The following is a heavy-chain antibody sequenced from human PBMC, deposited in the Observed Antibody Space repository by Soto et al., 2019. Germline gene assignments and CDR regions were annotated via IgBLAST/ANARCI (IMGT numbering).Heavy chain of an antibody. D-gene: IGHD2-8*01. CDR1: GYSFTDYH. J-gene: IGHJ6*02. Sequence: ASVKVSCKASGYSFTDYHIHWVRQAPGQGLEWLGRINPKSGGTSTAQKFQGWVTMTTDTSISTASTELTRLTSDDTAIYYCARGDSTDCSNGVCSFFYNHDMDVWGQGTTVTVSS. V-gene: IGHV1-2*04. CDR3: ARGDSTDCSNGVCSFFYNHDMDV. CDR2: INPKSGGT.